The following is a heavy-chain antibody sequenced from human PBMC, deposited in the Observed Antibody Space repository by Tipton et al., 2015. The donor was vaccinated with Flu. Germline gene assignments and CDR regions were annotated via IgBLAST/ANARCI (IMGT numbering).Heavy chain of an antibody. CDR3: ARHTGDSVRGVIDY. V-gene: IGHV4-61*02. Sequence: TLSLTCSISGDSIISGSHYWSWIRQPAGKGLEWIGRIYTSGRTDYNPSLKSRITISVDTSKNQFSLRLSSVTAADTAVYYCARHTGDSVRGVIDYWGQGTLVTVSS. D-gene: IGHD3-10*02. CDR2: IYTSGRT. J-gene: IGHJ4*02. CDR1: GDSIISGSHY.